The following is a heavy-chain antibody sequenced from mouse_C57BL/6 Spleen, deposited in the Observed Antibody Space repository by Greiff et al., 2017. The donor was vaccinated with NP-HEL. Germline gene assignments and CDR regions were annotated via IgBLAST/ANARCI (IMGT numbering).Heavy chain of an antibody. CDR3: ERHGSYYYGSSSSHYYFDV. D-gene: IGHD1-1*01. V-gene: IGHV5-6*01. Sequence: EVQRVESGGDLVKPGGSLKLSCAASGFTFSSYGMSWVRQTPDKRLEWVASISSGGSCTYYPDSVKGRFTISRENAKNTLYLQMSSLKSEVTAMYYCERHGSYYYGSSSSHYYFDVWGTGTTVTVSS. J-gene: IGHJ1*03. CDR2: ISSGGSCT. CDR1: GFTFSSYG.